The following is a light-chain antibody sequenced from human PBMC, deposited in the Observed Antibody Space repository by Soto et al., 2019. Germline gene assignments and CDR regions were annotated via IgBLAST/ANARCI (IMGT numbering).Light chain of an antibody. CDR1: PGISNY. CDR2: AAS. CDR3: QKYSSVPV. V-gene: IGKV1-27*01. J-gene: IGKJ3*01. Sequence: DIQMTQSPSSLSASVGDRVTITCRASPGISNYVAWYQQKPGKPPKLLIYAASTLQSGVPSRFSGSGSGTDFTLTINSLQPEDVATYSCQKYSSVPVFGPGTKVDIK.